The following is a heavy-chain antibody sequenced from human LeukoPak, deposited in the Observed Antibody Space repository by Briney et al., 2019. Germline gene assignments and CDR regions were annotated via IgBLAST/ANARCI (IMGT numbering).Heavy chain of an antibody. CDR2: MKYDGSEK. CDR1: GFTFSRSW. V-gene: IGHV3-7*01. Sequence: PGGSLRLSCEASGFTFSRSWMAWVRQAPGKGLEWVADMKYDGSEKDYVDSVKGRFTVSRDNAKNSLYLQMNGLRAEDTAVYYCARDPSHGALDYWGQGTLVTVSS. D-gene: IGHD4-17*01. CDR3: ARDPSHGALDY. J-gene: IGHJ4*02.